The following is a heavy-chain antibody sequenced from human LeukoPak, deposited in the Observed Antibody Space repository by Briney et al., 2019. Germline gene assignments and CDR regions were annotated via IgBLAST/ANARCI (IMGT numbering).Heavy chain of an antibody. D-gene: IGHD6-19*01. Sequence: SETLSLTCAVYGGSFSGYYWSWIRQPPGKGLEWIGEINHSGSTNYNPSLKSRVTISVDTSKNQFSLKLSSVTAADTAVYYCAGGKVADRRLDYWGQGTLVTVSS. V-gene: IGHV4-34*01. CDR3: AGGKVADRRLDY. J-gene: IGHJ4*02. CDR2: INHSGST. CDR1: GGSFSGYY.